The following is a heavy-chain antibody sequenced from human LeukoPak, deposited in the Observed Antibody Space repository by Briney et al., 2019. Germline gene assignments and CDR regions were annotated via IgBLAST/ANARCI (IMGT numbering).Heavy chain of an antibody. V-gene: IGHV1-46*01. CDR1: GYSLTTYY. CDR2: INPSGGST. D-gene: IGHD3-22*01. CDR3: ARVIRSRSGYYNNWFDP. Sequence: ASVKVSCKASGYSLTTYYMHWVRQAPGQGLEWMAIINPSGGSTNYAQKFQGRVTITADESTSTAYMELSSLRSEDTAVYYCARVIRSRSGYYNNWFDPWGQGTLVTVSS. J-gene: IGHJ5*02.